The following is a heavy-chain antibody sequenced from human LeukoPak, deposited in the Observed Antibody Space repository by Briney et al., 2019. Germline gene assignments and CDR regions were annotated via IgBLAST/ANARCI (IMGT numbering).Heavy chain of an antibody. V-gene: IGHV3-30*04. CDR3: ARDGYGSGSYYNPYYYYYYMDV. J-gene: IGHJ6*03. Sequence: PGGSLRLSCAASGFTFSSYAMHWVRQAPGKGLEWVAVISYDGSNKYYADSVKGRFTISRDNSKNTLYLQMNSLRAEDTAVYYCARDGYGSGSYYNPYYYYYYMDVWGKGTTVTASS. CDR1: GFTFSSYA. CDR2: ISYDGSNK. D-gene: IGHD3-10*01.